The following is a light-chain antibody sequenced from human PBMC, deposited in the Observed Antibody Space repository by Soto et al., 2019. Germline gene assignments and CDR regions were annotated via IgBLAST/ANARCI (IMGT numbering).Light chain of an antibody. Sequence: EIVMTQSPATLSVSPGERATVSCRASQSVSSDLAWYQQNPGQTPSLLIYAASTRATRIPARFSGSGSGTEFTLTIRSLQSEDFAFYYCQQYRSWPRTFGQGTKVEI. V-gene: IGKV3-15*01. J-gene: IGKJ1*01. CDR2: AAS. CDR1: QSVSSD. CDR3: QQYRSWPRT.